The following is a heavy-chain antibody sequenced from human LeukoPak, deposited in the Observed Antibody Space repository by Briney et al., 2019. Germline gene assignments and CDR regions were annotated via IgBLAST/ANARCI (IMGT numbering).Heavy chain of an antibody. CDR3: ARGAEEYYDFWSGLAFSSPQIDY. D-gene: IGHD3-3*01. CDR1: GFTFSSYS. Sequence: PGGSLRHSCAASGFTFSSYSMNWVRQAPGKGLEWVSYISSSSSTIYYADSVKGRFTISRDNAKNSLYLQMNSLRAEDTAVYYCARGAEEYYDFWSGLAFSSPQIDYWGQGTLVTVSS. CDR2: ISSSSSTI. J-gene: IGHJ4*02. V-gene: IGHV3-48*01.